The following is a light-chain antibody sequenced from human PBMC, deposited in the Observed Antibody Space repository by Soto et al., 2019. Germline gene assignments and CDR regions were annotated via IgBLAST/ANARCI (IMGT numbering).Light chain of an antibody. J-gene: IGLJ2*01. CDR3: SSYTSSSTLAV. CDR1: SSDVGGYNY. V-gene: IGLV2-14*01. CDR2: DVS. Sequence: QSALTQPASVSGSPGQSITISCTGTSSDVGGYNYVSWYQQHPGKAPKLMIYDVSNRPSGVSNRFSGSKSGNTASLTISGLQAEDEADCYCSSYTSSSTLAVFGGGTKLTVL.